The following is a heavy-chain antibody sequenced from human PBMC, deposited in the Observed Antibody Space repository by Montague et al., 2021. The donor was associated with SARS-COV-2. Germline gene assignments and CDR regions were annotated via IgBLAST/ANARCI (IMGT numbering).Heavy chain of an antibody. D-gene: IGHD3-10*01. CDR1: GGSISSSSYY. V-gene: IGHV4-39*01. CDR3: ASMVRAQVYYFDY. CDR2: IFYSGST. Sequence: SETLSLTCTVSGGSISSSSYYWGWIRQPPGKGLEWIGSIFYSGSTDYNPSLKSRVTISVDTSKNQFSLKLSSATAADTAVYYCASMVRAQVYYFDYWGQGTLVTVSS. J-gene: IGHJ4*02.